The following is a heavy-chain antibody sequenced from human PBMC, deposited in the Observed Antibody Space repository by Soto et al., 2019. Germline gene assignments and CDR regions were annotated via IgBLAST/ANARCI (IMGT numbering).Heavy chain of an antibody. CDR3: ASISTSLKY. CDR2: IKQDGSEK. CDR1: GFTYSSYW. V-gene: IGHV3-7*01. J-gene: IGHJ4*02. Sequence: EVQLVESGGGLVQPGGSLRLSCAASGFTYSSYWMSWVRQAPGKGLEWVANIKQDGSEKYYVDSVKGRFTISRDNAKNSLCLQMNSLRAEDTAVYYCASISTSLKYWGQGTLVSVSS. D-gene: IGHD2-2*01.